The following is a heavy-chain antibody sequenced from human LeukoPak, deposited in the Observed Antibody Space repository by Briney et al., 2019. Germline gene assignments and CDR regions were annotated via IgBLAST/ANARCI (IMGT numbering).Heavy chain of an antibody. CDR1: GFTFSSYG. J-gene: IGHJ2*01. V-gene: IGHV3-30*03. D-gene: IGHD6-19*01. CDR2: ISYDGSNK. Sequence: GGSLRLSCAASGFTFSSYGMHGVRQAPGKGLAWVAVISYDGSNKYYADSVKGRFTISRDNSKNKLYLQMNSLRAEDTAVYYCATSGSSGWYYWYFDLWGRGTLVTVSS. CDR3: ATSGSSGWYYWYFDL.